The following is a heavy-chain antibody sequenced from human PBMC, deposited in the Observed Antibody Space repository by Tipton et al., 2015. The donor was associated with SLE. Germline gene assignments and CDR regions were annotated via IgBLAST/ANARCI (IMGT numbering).Heavy chain of an antibody. CDR3: AGGTNGAWAFDI. J-gene: IGHJ3*02. D-gene: IGHD2-8*01. V-gene: IGHV4-38-2*02. Sequence: TLSLTCTVSGYSISSGYYWGWIRQPPGKGLEWIGSIYHSGSTSYNPSLKSRVTISVDTSKNQFSLKLSSVTAADTAVYYCAGGTNGAWAFDIWGQGTMVTVSS. CDR2: IYHSGST. CDR1: GYSISSGYY.